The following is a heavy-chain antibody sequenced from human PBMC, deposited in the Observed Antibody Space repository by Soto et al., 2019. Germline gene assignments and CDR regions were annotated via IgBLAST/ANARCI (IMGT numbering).Heavy chain of an antibody. CDR1: VGTFSSYA. CDR3: AREIRPSSCWDVGRYYYGMDV. V-gene: IGHV1-69*01. J-gene: IGHJ6*02. D-gene: IGHD6-19*01. CDR2: IIPIFGTA. Sequence: QVQLVQSWAEVKKPGSSVKVSCKASVGTFSSYAISWVRQAPGQGLEWMGGIIPIFGTANYAQKVQGRVTITADDSTSTAYMELSSLRSEDTAVYYCAREIRPSSCWDVGRYYYGMDVWGQGTTVTVSS.